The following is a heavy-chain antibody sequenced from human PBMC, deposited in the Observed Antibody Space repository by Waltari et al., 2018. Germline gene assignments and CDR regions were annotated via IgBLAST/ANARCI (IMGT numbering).Heavy chain of an antibody. V-gene: IGHV1-2*02. CDR3: ATDFFLGSGYSSTTNWFDP. D-gene: IGHD2-2*03. J-gene: IGHJ5*01. CDR1: GYVFPAYY. Sequence: QLVQSASELKKPGASVFVSAKTTGYVFPAYYIHCMRHAPGQGLEWMGWTNPNTGHTHYEQKFNDRLTLTRGTSINTAYMELRKLTSADTATYFCATDFFLGSGYSSTTNWFDPWGQGTQVVVSS. CDR2: TNPNTGHT.